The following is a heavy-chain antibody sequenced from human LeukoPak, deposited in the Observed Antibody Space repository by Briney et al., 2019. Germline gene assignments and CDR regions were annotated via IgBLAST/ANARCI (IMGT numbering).Heavy chain of an antibody. Sequence: ASVKVSCKASGYTFTSYDFNWVRQATGQRPEWMGWMSPNSGDTGYAQKFQDRVTMTRDTSTSTVYMELSSLRSEDTAVYYCARGASGWPPKNWFDPWGQGTLVTVSS. CDR3: ARGASGWPPKNWFDP. V-gene: IGHV1-8*01. D-gene: IGHD6-19*01. CDR1: GYTFTSYD. J-gene: IGHJ5*02. CDR2: MSPNSGDT.